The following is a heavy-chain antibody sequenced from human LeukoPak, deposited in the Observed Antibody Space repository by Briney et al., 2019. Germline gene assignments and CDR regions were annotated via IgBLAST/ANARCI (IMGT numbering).Heavy chain of an antibody. D-gene: IGHD3-16*01. V-gene: IGHV1-2*06. CDR3: ARDGGDNWFDP. CDR2: INPNSGGT. Sequence: ASVKVSCKASGYTFTGYYMRWVRQAPGQGLEWMGRINPNSGGTNYAQKFQGRVTMTRDTSIGTAYMDLSRLRSDDTAVYYCARDGGDNWFDPWGQGTLVTVSS. J-gene: IGHJ5*02. CDR1: GYTFTGYY.